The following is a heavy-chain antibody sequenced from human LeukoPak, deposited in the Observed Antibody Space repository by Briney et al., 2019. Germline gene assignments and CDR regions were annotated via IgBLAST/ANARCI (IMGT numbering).Heavy chain of an antibody. CDR1: GGSISSSSYY. V-gene: IGHV4-39*01. D-gene: IGHD6-6*01. Sequence: SETLSLTCTVSGGSISSSSYYWGWIRQPPGKGLEWIGSIYYSGSTYYNPSLKSRVTISVDTSKNQFSLKLSSMTAADTAVYYCAGSSAGYYYYYYMDVWGKGTTVTVSS. J-gene: IGHJ6*03. CDR3: AGSSAGYYYYYYMDV. CDR2: IYYSGST.